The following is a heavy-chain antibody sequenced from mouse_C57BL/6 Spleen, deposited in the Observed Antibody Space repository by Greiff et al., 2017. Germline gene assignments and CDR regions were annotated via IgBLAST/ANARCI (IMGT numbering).Heavy chain of an antibody. D-gene: IGHD1-1*01. CDR1: GYTFTSYW. CDR3: STSTVVARWYFDV. J-gene: IGHJ1*03. V-gene: IGHV1-64*01. Sequence: QVQLQQPGAELVKPGASVKLSCKASGYTFTSYWMHWVKQRPGQGLEWIGMIHPNSGSTNYNEKFKSKATMTVDKSSSTAYMQLSSLTSEDSAVYYCSTSTVVARWYFDVWGTGTTVTVSS. CDR2: IHPNSGST.